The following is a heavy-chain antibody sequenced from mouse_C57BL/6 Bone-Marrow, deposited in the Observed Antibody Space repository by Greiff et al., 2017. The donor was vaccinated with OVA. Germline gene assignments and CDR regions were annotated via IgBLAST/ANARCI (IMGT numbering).Heavy chain of an antibody. D-gene: IGHD2-4*01. CDR1: GYSITSGYY. Sequence: EVKLQESGPGLVKPSQSLSLTCSVTGYSITSGYYWNWIRQFPGNKLEWMGYISYDGSNNYNPSLKNRISITRDTSKNQFFLKLNSVTTEDTATYYCARDRAYDYDGAWFVYWGQGTLVTVSA. V-gene: IGHV3-6*01. CDR3: ARDRAYDYDGAWFVY. CDR2: ISYDGSN. J-gene: IGHJ3*01.